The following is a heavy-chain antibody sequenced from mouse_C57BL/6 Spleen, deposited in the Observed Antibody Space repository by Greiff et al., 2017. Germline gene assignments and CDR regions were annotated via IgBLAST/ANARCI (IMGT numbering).Heavy chain of an antibody. J-gene: IGHJ2*01. Sequence: QVQLQQSGPELVKPGASVKISCKASGYAFSSSWMNWVKQRPGKGLEWIGRIYPGAGDTNYNGKFKGKATLTADKASSTACMQLSSLTSKDSAVYFCARGLLPYWGQGTTLTVSS. CDR1: GYAFSSSW. V-gene: IGHV1-82*01. CDR2: IYPGAGDT. D-gene: IGHD3-1*01. CDR3: ARGLLPY.